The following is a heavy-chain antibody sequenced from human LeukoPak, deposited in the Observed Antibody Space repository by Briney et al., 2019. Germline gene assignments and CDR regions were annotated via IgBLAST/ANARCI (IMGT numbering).Heavy chain of an antibody. Sequence: SETLSLTCTVSGGSISSYYWSWIRQPPGKGLEWIGYIYYSGSTNYNPSLKSQVTISVDTSKNQFSLKLSSVTAADTAVYYCARALSSIAWDAFDIWGQGTMVTVSS. D-gene: IGHD3-16*02. J-gene: IGHJ3*02. V-gene: IGHV4-59*01. CDR1: GGSISSYY. CDR2: IYYSGST. CDR3: ARALSSIAWDAFDI.